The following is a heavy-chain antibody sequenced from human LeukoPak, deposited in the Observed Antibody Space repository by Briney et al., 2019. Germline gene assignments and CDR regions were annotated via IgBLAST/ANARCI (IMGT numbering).Heavy chain of an antibody. CDR2: INPNSGGT. CDR1: GYTFTSYY. CDR3: ARASAKYYDFWSGYSSFDY. D-gene: IGHD3-3*01. J-gene: IGHJ4*02. Sequence: ASVKVSCKASGYTFTSYYMHWVRQAPGQGLEWMGWINPNSGGTNYAQKFQGRVTMTRDTSISTAYMELSRLRSDDSAVYYCARASAKYYDFWSGYSSFDYWGQGTLVTVSS. V-gene: IGHV1-2*02.